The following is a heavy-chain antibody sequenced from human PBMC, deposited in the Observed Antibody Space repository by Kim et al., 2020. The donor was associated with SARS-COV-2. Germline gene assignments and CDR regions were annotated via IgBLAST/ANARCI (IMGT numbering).Heavy chain of an antibody. D-gene: IGHD2-2*01. CDR3: ARVAQYSTSYGLDV. J-gene: IGHJ6*02. Sequence: YSPTLEIRVTMSIDTSKTQFSLTLRSVTAADTAVYYCARVAQYSTSYGLDVWGQGTTVTVSS. V-gene: IGHV4-4*07.